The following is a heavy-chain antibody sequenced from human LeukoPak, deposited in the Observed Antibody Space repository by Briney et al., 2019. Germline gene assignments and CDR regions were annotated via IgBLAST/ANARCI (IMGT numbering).Heavy chain of an antibody. V-gene: IGHV4-61*02. CDR3: ARAFDI. CDR1: GGSISSGSYY. CDR2: IYTSGST. J-gene: IGHJ3*02. Sequence: KSSETLSLTCTVSGGSISSGSYYWSWIRQPAGKGLEWIGRIYTSGSTNYNPSLKSRVTISVDRSKNQFSLKLSSVTAADTAVYYCARAFDIWGQGTMVTVSS.